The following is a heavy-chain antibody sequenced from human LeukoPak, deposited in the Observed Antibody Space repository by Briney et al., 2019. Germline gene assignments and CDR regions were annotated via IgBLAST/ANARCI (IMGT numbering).Heavy chain of an antibody. V-gene: IGHV3-43*02. CDR3: ATWAFYHNLDV. J-gene: IGHJ6*02. D-gene: IGHD2/OR15-2a*01. Sequence: GGALRFSCAASGFTIGPYAMYWVRQGPGRGLEWVSVIKADGSGTFYADSVRGRFTTSRDNSKNSLYLQMNSLTSEDTALYYCATWAFYHNLDVWGQGTTVIVSS. CDR2: IKADGSGT. CDR1: GFTIGPYA.